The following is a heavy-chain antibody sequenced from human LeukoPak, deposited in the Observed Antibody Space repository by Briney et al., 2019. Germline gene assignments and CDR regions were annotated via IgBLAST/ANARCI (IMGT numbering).Heavy chain of an antibody. V-gene: IGHV4-59*01. J-gene: IGHJ4*02. CDR1: GGSMSSYY. CDR2: FYYSGST. CDR3: ARGQGGNYYLNYFDY. D-gene: IGHD1-26*01. Sequence: KPSETLSLTCTVSGGSMSSYYWSWIRQPPGKGLEWIGHFYYSGSTNYNPSLKSRVTISVDTSRNQFSLKLTSVTAADTAVYYCARGQGGNYYLNYFDYWGQGALVTVSS.